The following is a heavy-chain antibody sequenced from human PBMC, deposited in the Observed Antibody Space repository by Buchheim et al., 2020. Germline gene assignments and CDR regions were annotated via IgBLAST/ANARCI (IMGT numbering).Heavy chain of an antibody. CDR1: SGSMSSYY. Sequence: QVQLQESGPGLVKPSETLALICTVSSGSMSSYYWNWIRQFPGKRLEWIGYVYYSGSVNYNPSLESRLTISLDRSKNQFSLKLTSVTAADTAVYYCAGGSQRDFWTGSYGMDLWGQGAT. CDR3: AGGSQRDFWTGSYGMDL. CDR2: VYYSGSV. D-gene: IGHD3/OR15-3a*01. J-gene: IGHJ6*02. V-gene: IGHV4-59*13.